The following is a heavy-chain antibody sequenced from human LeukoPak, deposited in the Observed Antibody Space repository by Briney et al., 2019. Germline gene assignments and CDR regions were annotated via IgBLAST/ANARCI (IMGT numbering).Heavy chain of an antibody. V-gene: IGHV4-30-4*08. CDR1: GGSISSGDYY. D-gene: IGHD3-10*01. CDR3: ARVLYGSGSYADY. CDR2: IYYSGST. Sequence: TSQTLSLTCTVSGGSISSGDYYWSWIRQPPGKGLEWIGYIYYSGSTYYNPSLKSRVTISVATSKNQFSLKLSSVTAADTAVYYCARVLYGSGSYADYWGQGTLVTVSS. J-gene: IGHJ4*02.